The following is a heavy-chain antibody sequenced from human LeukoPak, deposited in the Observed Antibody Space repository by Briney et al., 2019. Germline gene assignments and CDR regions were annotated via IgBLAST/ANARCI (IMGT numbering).Heavy chain of an antibody. Sequence: GGSLRLSCAAAGFTFSSYGMTWVRQAPGQGLEWVSSISRSGDSTYYADAVKGRFTISRDNTKNTLSLQMNSLRAEDTAVYFCAGPSSGYFDTWGQGTLVTVSS. CDR2: ISRSGDST. J-gene: IGHJ4*02. CDR1: GFTFSSYG. D-gene: IGHD3-22*01. V-gene: IGHV3-23*01. CDR3: AGPSSGYFDT.